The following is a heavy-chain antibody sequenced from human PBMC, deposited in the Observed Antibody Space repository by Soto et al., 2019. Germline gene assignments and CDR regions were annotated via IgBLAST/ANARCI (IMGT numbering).Heavy chain of an antibody. CDR3: ATPLGYCSGGSCPIDY. J-gene: IGHJ4*02. CDR1: GYTFTNDW. D-gene: IGHD2-15*01. Sequence: LKISCKGSGYTFTNDWITWVRQMPGKGLELMGRIYPSDSYTNYSPSFQGHVTISADKSINTAYLQWSSLKASDTAMYYCATPLGYCSGGSCPIDYWGQGTLVTVSS. CDR2: IYPSDSYT. V-gene: IGHV5-10-1*01.